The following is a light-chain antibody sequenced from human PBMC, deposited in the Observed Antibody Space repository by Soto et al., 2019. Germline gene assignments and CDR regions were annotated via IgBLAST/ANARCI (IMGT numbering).Light chain of an antibody. CDR1: QGISTY. V-gene: IGKV1-9*01. CDR3: QQLNSDWYA. CDR2: GAS. Sequence: DIQLTQSPSFLSASVGDRVTITCRASQGISTYLAWYLQRPGKAPKLLIYGASTLQSRVPSRFSGRGSGTEFTLTISSLQPEDCGTYYCQQLNSDWYAFGQGTKLEIK. J-gene: IGKJ2*01.